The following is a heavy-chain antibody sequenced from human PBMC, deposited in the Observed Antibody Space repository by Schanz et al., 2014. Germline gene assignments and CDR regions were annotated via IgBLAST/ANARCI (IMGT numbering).Heavy chain of an antibody. CDR1: GFTFDDYT. J-gene: IGHJ4*02. D-gene: IGHD4-17*01. CDR3: AASGYGDSAGLNY. Sequence: EVQLVESGGVVVQPGGSLRLSCAASGFTFDDYTMHWVRQAPGKGLDWVSLINWNSRTISYSDSVKGRFTISRDNSKNSLFLQMNSLRSEDPPLYFCAASGYGDSAGLNYWGQGSLVTVSS. V-gene: IGHV3-43*01. CDR2: INWNSRTI.